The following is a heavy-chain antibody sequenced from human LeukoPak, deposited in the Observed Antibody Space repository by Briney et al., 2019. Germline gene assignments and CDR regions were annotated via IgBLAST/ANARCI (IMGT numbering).Heavy chain of an antibody. D-gene: IGHD3-10*01. CDR3: ARDGYYGSGSPGWFGP. CDR2: TFHRGTT. V-gene: IGHV4-38-2*02. CDR1: GYSISSAFY. Sequence: SETLSLTCTVSGYSISSAFYWGWIRLPPGKGLEWIGSTFHRGTTYYNTSLQSRVNLSMDTSKNQFSLKLSSLTTEDTAIYYCARDGYYGSGSPGWFGPWGQGTLVVVSA. J-gene: IGHJ5*02.